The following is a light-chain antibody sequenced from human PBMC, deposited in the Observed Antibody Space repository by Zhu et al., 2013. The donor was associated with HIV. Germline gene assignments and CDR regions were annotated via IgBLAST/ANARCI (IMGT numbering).Light chain of an antibody. CDR3: SSYTSRSTLVL. V-gene: IGLV1-40*01. CDR2: GNT. Sequence: QSVLTQPPSVSGAPGQRVTISCTGSSSNIGAGYDVHWYQQLPGTAPKLLIFGNTNRPSGVPDRFSGSKSGTSASLAITGLQSEDEANYYCSSYTSRSTLVLFGGGTELTVI. CDR1: SSNIGAGYD. J-gene: IGLJ2*01.